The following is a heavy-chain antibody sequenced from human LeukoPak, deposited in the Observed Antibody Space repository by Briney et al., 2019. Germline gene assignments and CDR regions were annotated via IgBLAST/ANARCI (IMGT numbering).Heavy chain of an antibody. V-gene: IGHV4-31*03. CDR2: IYYSGST. Sequence: PSETLSLTCTVSGGSISSGGYYWSWIRQHPGKGLEWIGYIYYSGSTYYDPSLKSRVTISVDTSKNQFSLKLSSVTAADTAVYYCASTMIVVDYYHGMDVWGQGTTVTVSS. CDR3: ASTMIVVDYYHGMDV. D-gene: IGHD3-22*01. CDR1: GGSISSGGYY. J-gene: IGHJ6*02.